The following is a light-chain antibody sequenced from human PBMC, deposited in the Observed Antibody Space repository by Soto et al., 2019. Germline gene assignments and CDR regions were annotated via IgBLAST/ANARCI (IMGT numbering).Light chain of an antibody. CDR2: GES. CDR3: QQYGSSGT. V-gene: IGKV3-20*01. Sequence: EIVLTQSPGTLSLSPGERATLSCRASQSVSNNYLAWYQQKPGQGPRLLIYGESNRATGIPDRFSGSGSGTDFTLTISRLEPEDFAVYYCQQYGSSGTVGPVTKVEIK. J-gene: IGKJ4*02. CDR1: QSVSNNY.